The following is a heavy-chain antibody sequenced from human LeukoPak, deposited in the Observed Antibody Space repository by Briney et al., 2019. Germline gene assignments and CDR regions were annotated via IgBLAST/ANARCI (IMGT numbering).Heavy chain of an antibody. Sequence: ASVKVSCKASGGTFSGYAISWVRQAPGQGLEWMGRIIPILGIANYAQKFQGRVTITADKSTSTAYMELSSLRAEDTAVYYCARADEDIVLMVYAQRRGVISQNWFDPWGQGTLVTVSS. CDR2: IIPILGIA. V-gene: IGHV1-69*04. D-gene: IGHD2-8*01. CDR3: ARADEDIVLMVYAQRRGVISQNWFDP. CDR1: GGTFSGYA. J-gene: IGHJ5*02.